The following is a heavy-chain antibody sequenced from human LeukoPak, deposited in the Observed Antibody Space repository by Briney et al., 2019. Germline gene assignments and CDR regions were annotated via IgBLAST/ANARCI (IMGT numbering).Heavy chain of an antibody. J-gene: IGHJ4*02. CDR2: INHSGST. Sequence: SETLSLTCAVYGGSFSGYYWSWIRQPPGKGLEWIGEINHSGSTNYNPSLKSRVTISVDTSKNQFSLKLSSVTAADTAVYYCVRDAYSSSSGVDYWGQGTLVTVSS. CDR1: GGSFSGYY. V-gene: IGHV4-34*01. D-gene: IGHD6-6*01. CDR3: VRDAYSSSSGVDY.